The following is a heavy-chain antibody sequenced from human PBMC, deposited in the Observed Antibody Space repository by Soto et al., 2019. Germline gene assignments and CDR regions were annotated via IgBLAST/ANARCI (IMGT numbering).Heavy chain of an antibody. CDR3: ASSGIVGREVNTWVDH. J-gene: IGHJ5*02. CDR2: ISYRGST. CDR1: SGSITTSY. D-gene: IGHD3-22*01. Sequence: XETLSITLSVSSGSITTSYRGWIRQPLGKALEWIGYISYRGSTNYNPSLKSRLTISIDTSKSQISLKLTSMTTADTAVYYCASSGIVGREVNTWVDHWGQGTLFTVSS. V-gene: IGHV4-59*01.